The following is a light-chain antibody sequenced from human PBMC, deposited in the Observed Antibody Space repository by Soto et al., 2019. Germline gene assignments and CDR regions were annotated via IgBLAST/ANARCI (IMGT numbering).Light chain of an antibody. CDR2: GAS. CDR3: QQCGSSPPWT. J-gene: IGKJ1*01. V-gene: IGKV3-20*01. CDR1: QSVSSSY. Sequence: EIVLTQSPGTLSLSPGERATLSCRASQSVSSSYLAWYQQKPGQAPRLLIYGASSRATGIPDRFSGSGSGTGFNLTISRLEPEDFAVYYCQQCGSSPPWTFGQGTKVEIK.